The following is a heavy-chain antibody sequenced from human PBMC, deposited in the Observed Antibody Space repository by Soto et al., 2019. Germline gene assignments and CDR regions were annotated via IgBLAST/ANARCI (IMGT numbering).Heavy chain of an antibody. D-gene: IGHD3-10*01. V-gene: IGHV1-3*01. J-gene: IGHJ4*02. CDR3: ARGEWFGISADGTRTFAIDC. Sequence: GASVKVSCKASGYTFTSYAMHWVRQAPGQRLEWMGWINAGNGNTKYSQKFQGRVTITSDTSASTAYMELSSLRSEDTAVYYCARGEWFGISADGTRTFAIDCWGQGTLVTVSS. CDR2: INAGNGNT. CDR1: GYTFTSYA.